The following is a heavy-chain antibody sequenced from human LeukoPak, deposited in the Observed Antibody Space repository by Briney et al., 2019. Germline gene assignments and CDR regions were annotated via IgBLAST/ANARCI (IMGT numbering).Heavy chain of an antibody. J-gene: IGHJ5*02. CDR2: IIPIFGTA. CDR3: ARLGYYGSGNKPFDP. Sequence: SVKVSCKASGGTFSSYAISWVRQAPGQGLEWMGGIIPIFGTANYAQKFQGRVTITADESTSTAYMELSSLRSEDTAVYYCARLGYYGSGNKPFDPWGQGTLVTVSS. V-gene: IGHV1-69*13. CDR1: GGTFSSYA. D-gene: IGHD3-10*01.